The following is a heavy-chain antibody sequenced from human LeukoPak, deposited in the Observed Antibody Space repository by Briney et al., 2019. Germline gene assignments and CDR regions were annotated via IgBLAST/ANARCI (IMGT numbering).Heavy chain of an antibody. CDR2: ISSSSNTI. CDR3: ARQYGYYLDY. J-gene: IGHJ4*02. Sequence: GGSLRLSCAASGFTLCIYRMNWVRQAPGKGLEWVSDISSSSNTIYYADCVKGRFTIARDNANNSLYLQMNSRRDEVTAGYYCARQYGYYLDYWGQGTLVSGSS. CDR1: GFTLCIYR. D-gene: IGHD2/OR15-2a*01. V-gene: IGHV3-48*02.